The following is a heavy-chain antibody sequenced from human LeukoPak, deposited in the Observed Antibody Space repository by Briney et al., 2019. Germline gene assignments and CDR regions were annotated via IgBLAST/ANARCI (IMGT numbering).Heavy chain of an antibody. Sequence: GGSLRLSCAASGFTFSTYAMTWVRQAPGKGLEWVSVVGGNGDSKYYADSVKGRFTISRDISKNTLYLQMNSLRAGDTAVYYCAKGTSVSCYGSLDHWGQGTLVTVSS. CDR2: VGGNGDSK. J-gene: IGHJ4*02. CDR1: GFTFSTYA. V-gene: IGHV3-23*01. D-gene: IGHD2-15*01. CDR3: AKGTSVSCYGSLDH.